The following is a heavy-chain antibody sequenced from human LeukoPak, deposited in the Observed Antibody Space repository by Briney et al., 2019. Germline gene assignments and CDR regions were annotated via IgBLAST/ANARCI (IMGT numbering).Heavy chain of an antibody. Sequence: PSETLSLTCTVSGGSISSYYWSWIRQPPGKGLEWIGYIYYSGSTNYNPSLKSRVTISVDTSKNQFSLKLSSVTAADTAVYYCASSWQLVNFDYWGQGTLVTVSS. V-gene: IGHV4-59*01. J-gene: IGHJ4*02. CDR2: IYYSGST. CDR3: ASSWQLVNFDY. CDR1: GGSISSYY. D-gene: IGHD6-6*01.